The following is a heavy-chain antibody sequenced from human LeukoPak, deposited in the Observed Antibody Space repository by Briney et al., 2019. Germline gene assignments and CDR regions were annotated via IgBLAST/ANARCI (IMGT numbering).Heavy chain of an antibody. D-gene: IGHD6-13*01. CDR3: VKGVSSPLYYFDY. CDR2: IWYDGSNK. J-gene: IGHJ4*02. CDR1: GSTFSSYG. Sequence: GGSLRLSCAASGSTFSSYGMRWVRQAPGKGLEWVAVIWYDGSNKYYADSVKGRFTISRDNSKNTLFLQMNSLRAEDTAVYFCVKGVSSPLYYFDYWGQGALVTVSS. V-gene: IGHV3-33*06.